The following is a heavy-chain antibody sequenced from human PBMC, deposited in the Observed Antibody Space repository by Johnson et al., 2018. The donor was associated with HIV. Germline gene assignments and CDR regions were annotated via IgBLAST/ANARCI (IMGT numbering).Heavy chain of an antibody. CDR3: ARVFRDYYDSRGDSYDAFDI. J-gene: IGHJ3*02. CDR2: VKQDRSER. Sequence: MQLVESGGGLVQPGGSLRLSCAASGFTFSRYWMTWVRQAPGKGLEWVANVKQDRSERYYVDSVKGRFTISRDNAKNSLYLQMNSLRADDTAVYYCARVFRDYYDSRGDSYDAFDIWGQGTMVTVSS. V-gene: IGHV3-7*05. CDR1: GFTFSRYW. D-gene: IGHD3-22*01.